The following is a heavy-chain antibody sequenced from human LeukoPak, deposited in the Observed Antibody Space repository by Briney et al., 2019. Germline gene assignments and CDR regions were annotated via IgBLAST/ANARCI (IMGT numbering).Heavy chain of an antibody. V-gene: IGHV3-30*04. Sequence: RGSLRLSCAASGFTFSSYAMHWVRQAPGKGLEWVAVISYDGSNKYYADSVKGRFTISRDNSKNTLYLQMNSLRAEDTAVYYCARGPLGATCPDYWGQGTLVTVSS. D-gene: IGHD3-16*01. CDR3: ARGPLGATCPDY. CDR2: ISYDGSNK. J-gene: IGHJ4*02. CDR1: GFTFSSYA.